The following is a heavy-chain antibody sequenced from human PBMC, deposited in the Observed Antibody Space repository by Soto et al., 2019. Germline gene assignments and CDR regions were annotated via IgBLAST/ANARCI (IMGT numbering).Heavy chain of an antibody. V-gene: IGHV1-18*01. D-gene: IGHD1-26*01. CDR2: ISAYNGNT. CDR1: GYTFTSYG. J-gene: IGHJ6*02. CDR3: ARGETGPRYYYYYGMEV. Sequence: ASVKVSCKASGYTFTSYGISWVRQAPGQGLEWMGWISAYNGNTNYAQKLQGRVTMATDTSTSTAYMELRSLRSDDTAVYYCARGETGPRYYYYYGMEVWGQGTTVTVSS.